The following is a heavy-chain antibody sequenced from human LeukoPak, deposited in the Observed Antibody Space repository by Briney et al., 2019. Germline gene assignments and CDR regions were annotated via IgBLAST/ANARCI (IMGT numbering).Heavy chain of an antibody. V-gene: IGHV3-7*01. Sequence: GGSLRLSCAASGFTFSSYWMSWVRQAPGKGLEWVANIKQDGSEKYYVDSVKGRFTISRDNAKNSLYLQMNSLRAEDTAAYYCARDFKGFGELGDAFDIWGQGTMVTVSS. CDR3: ARDFKGFGELGDAFDI. D-gene: IGHD3-10*01. CDR1: GFTFSSYW. CDR2: IKQDGSEK. J-gene: IGHJ3*02.